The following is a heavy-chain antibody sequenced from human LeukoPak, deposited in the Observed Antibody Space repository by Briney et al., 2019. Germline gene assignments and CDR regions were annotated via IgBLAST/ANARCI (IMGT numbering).Heavy chain of an antibody. CDR1: GGSFSGYY. Sequence: SETLSLTCAVYGGSFSGYYWSWIRPPPGKGLEWIGEINHSGSTNYNPSLKSRVTISVDTSKNQFSLKLSSVTAADTAVYYCARANYDSSGPFDYWGQGTLVTVSS. CDR2: INHSGST. J-gene: IGHJ4*02. CDR3: ARANYDSSGPFDY. D-gene: IGHD3-22*01. V-gene: IGHV4-34*01.